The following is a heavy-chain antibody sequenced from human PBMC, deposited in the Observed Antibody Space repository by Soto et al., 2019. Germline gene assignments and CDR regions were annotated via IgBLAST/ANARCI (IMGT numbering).Heavy chain of an antibody. J-gene: IGHJ2*01. CDR2: ISYDGSNK. Sequence: ESGGGVVQPGRSLKLSCAASGFTFSSYAMHWVRQAPGKGLEWVAVISYDGSNKYYADSVKGRFTISRDNSKNTLYLQMNSLRAEDTAVYYCARPLWRNDYNWGYFDLWGRGTLVTVSS. V-gene: IGHV3-30-3*01. CDR3: ARPLWRNDYNWGYFDL. CDR1: GFTFSSYA. D-gene: IGHD4-4*01.